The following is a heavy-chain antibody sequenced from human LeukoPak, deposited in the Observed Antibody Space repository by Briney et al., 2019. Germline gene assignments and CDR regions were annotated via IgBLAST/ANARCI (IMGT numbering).Heavy chain of an antibody. J-gene: IGHJ6*03. Sequence: ASVKVSCKASGYTFTSYGINWVRQATGQGLEWMGWMNPNSGNTGYAQKFQGRVTITRNTSISTAYMELSSLRSEDTAVYYCARGGFDFWSGYPIYYYYYYYMDVWGKGTTVTVSS. CDR2: MNPNSGNT. D-gene: IGHD3-3*01. CDR3: ARGGFDFWSGYPIYYYYYYYMDV. V-gene: IGHV1-8*03. CDR1: GYTFTSYG.